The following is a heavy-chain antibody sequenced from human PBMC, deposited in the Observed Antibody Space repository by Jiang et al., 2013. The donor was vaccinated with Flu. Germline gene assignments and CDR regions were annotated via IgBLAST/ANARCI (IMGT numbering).Heavy chain of an antibody. CDR1: GYSFTSYW. J-gene: IGHJ3*02. D-gene: IGHD7-27*01. Sequence: VQLVESGAEVTKPGQSLKISCKTSGYSFTSYWIGWVRQMPGKGLEWMGIIYPRDSDARYSPSFQGQVTISADKSISTAYLQWSSLKASDTAMYYCARRGITTTGADAFDIWGPRDNGHRLF. CDR2: IYPRDSDA. V-gene: IGHV5-51*03. CDR3: ARRGITTTGADAFDI.